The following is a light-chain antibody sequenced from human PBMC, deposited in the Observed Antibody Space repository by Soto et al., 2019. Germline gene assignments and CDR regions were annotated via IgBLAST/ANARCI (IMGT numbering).Light chain of an antibody. CDR2: YDS. Sequence: SYELTQPPSVSVAPGKTARITCGGTNIGSNSVHWYQQKPGQAPVLVIYYDSDRPSGIPERFSGSNSGNTATLTISRVEAGDEADYYCQVWDSSSDHNVVFGGGTKLTVL. J-gene: IGLJ2*01. CDR3: QVWDSSSDHNVV. V-gene: IGLV3-21*04. CDR1: NIGSNS.